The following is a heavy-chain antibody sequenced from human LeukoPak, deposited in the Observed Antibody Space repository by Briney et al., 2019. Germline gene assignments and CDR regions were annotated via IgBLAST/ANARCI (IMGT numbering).Heavy chain of an antibody. D-gene: IGHD4-17*01. J-gene: IGHJ4*02. CDR3: AKAAASDTVTTLGVDY. CDR2: IGASGDNT. Sequence: GWSLRLSCAVSGFTFNNYAMSWVRQAPGKGLEWVSAIGASGDNTYYADSVKGRFTISRDNSKNMLNLHMNSLRAEDTAIYHCAKAAASDTVTTLGVDYWGQGTLVTVSS. V-gene: IGHV3-23*01. CDR1: GFTFNNYA.